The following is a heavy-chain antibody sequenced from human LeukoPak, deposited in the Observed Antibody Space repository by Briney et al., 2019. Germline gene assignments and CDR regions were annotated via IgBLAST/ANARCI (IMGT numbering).Heavy chain of an antibody. J-gene: IGHJ4*02. CDR2: IKQDGSET. CDR1: GFTFSTYW. V-gene: IGHV3-7*01. CDR3: ARDRGADRFDY. D-gene: IGHD3-10*01. Sequence: PGGSLRLSCAASGFTFSTYWMSWVRQTPGKGLEWVANIKQDGSETYYVDSVKGRFTISRDNGKNSLYLQMNGLRAEDTAVYYCARDRGADRFDYWGQGTLVTVSS.